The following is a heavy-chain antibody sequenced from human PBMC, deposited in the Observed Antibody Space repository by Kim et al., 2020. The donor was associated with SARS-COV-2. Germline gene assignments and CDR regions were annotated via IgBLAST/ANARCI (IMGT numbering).Heavy chain of an antibody. J-gene: IGHJ4*02. D-gene: IGHD3-16*01. CDR2: YYSGST. CDR3: AKEITL. V-gene: IGHV4-31*02. Sequence: YYSGSTDYHPSLKSRVSISVDTSKNQFSLKLTSVTAADTAVYYCAKEITLWGQGTLVTVSS.